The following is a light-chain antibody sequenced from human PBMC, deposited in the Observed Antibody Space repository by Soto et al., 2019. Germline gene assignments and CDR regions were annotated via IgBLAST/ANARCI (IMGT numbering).Light chain of an antibody. V-gene: IGLV2-14*03. CDR3: SSSTGSTHVV. CDR1: SSDDGGYNY. Sequence: QSALTQPASVSGSPGQSITISCTGTSSDDGGYNYVSWYQQHPDKAPKLMIFDVSSRPSGVSNRFSGSKSGSTASLTISGLQAEDEADYYCSSSTGSTHVVFGGGTQLTVL. J-gene: IGLJ2*01. CDR2: DVS.